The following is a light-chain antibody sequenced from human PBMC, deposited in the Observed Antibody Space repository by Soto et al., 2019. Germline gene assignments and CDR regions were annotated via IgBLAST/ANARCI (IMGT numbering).Light chain of an antibody. Sequence: EIVMTQSPATLSVSPGERATLSCRASQSISSNLAWYQQKPGQTPRLLIYGASTRATGIPARFSGSGSRTEFTLTISSLQSEDFAVYYCQQHNNWPWTFGQGTRVEIK. CDR3: QQHNNWPWT. CDR2: GAS. V-gene: IGKV3-15*01. CDR1: QSISSN. J-gene: IGKJ1*01.